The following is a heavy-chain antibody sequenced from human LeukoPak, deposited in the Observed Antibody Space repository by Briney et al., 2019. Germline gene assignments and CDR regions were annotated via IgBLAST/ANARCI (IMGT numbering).Heavy chain of an antibody. CDR3: ARGLGYCSGGSCYIPGGAFDI. Sequence: ASVKASCKASGYTFTSYYMHWVRQAPGQRLEWMGIINPSGSSTSYAQKFQVRVTMTRDMSTSTVYMELSSLRSEDTAVYYCARGLGYCSGGSCYIPGGAFDIWGQGTMVTVSS. V-gene: IGHV1-46*01. J-gene: IGHJ3*02. CDR1: GYTFTSYY. D-gene: IGHD2-15*01. CDR2: INPSGSST.